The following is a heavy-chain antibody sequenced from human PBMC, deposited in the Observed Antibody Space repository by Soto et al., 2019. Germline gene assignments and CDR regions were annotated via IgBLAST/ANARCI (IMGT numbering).Heavy chain of an antibody. D-gene: IGHD6-13*01. CDR2: INHSGST. V-gene: IGHV4-34*01. CDR1: GGSFSGYY. CDR3: GRGRRLIAIAAGNPQYNWFDP. Sequence: PSETLSLTCAVYGGSFSGYYWSWIRQPPGKGLEWIGEINHSGSTNYNPSLKSRVTISVDTSKNQFSLKLSSVTAADTAVYYCGRGRRLIAIAAGNPQYNWFDPWGQGTLVTVSS. J-gene: IGHJ5*02.